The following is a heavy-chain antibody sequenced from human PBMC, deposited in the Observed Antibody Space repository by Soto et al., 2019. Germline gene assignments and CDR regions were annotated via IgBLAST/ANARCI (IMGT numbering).Heavy chain of an antibody. Sequence: EVQLLESGGGLVQPGGSLRLSCAASGFTLSSYAMSGVRQAPGKGLEWGSAISGSGGSTYYADSVKGRFTISRDNAKNTLYLQMNSLRAEDTAVYYCANPPWFGETSAYYYYGMDVWGQGTTVTVSS. D-gene: IGHD3-10*01. V-gene: IGHV3-23*01. J-gene: IGHJ6*02. CDR1: GFTLSSYA. CDR3: ANPPWFGETSAYYYYGMDV. CDR2: ISGSGGST.